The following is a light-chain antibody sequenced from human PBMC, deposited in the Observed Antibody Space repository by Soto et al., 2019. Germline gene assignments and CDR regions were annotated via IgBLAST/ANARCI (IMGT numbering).Light chain of an antibody. CDR3: QQSYRTPHT. V-gene: IGKV1-39*01. CDR1: QSISSY. J-gene: IGKJ2*01. Sequence: DIQMTQSPSSLSASVGDRVTITCRASQSISSYLNWYQQKPEKAPKLLIYAASSLQSGVPSRFSGSGSGTDFTLTISSLQPEDFATYYCQQSYRTPHTFGQGTKLEIK. CDR2: AAS.